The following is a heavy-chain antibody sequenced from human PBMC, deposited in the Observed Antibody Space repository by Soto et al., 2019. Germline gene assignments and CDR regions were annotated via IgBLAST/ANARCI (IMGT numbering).Heavy chain of an antibody. CDR2: ITGSGSST. Sequence: EVQLVESGGGLVQPGGSLRLSCTASGFTFSSYAVSWVRQAPGKGLEWLSAITGSGSSTYYADSVKGRFSISREISTNQLFLQMNSLRAEDTAVYYCAKVHWGSGWSGGVIGYWGQGTLVTVSS. CDR3: AKVHWGSGWSGGVIGY. J-gene: IGHJ4*02. V-gene: IGHV3-23*04. CDR1: GFTFSSYA. D-gene: IGHD6-19*01.